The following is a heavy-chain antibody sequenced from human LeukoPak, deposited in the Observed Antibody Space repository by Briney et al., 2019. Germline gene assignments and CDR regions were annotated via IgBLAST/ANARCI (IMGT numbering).Heavy chain of an antibody. CDR2: ISRSGSTI. V-gene: IGHV3-48*02. CDR3: AREGPGDWTYGYD. J-gene: IGHJ4*02. Sequence: GGSLRLSCAASGFTFSSYSMNWVRQAPGRGLEWVSYISRSGSTIYYADSVKGRFTISRDNAKNSLYLQMNSLRDEDTALYYCAREGPGDWTYGYDWGQGTLVTVSS. D-gene: IGHD5-18*01. CDR1: GFTFSSYS.